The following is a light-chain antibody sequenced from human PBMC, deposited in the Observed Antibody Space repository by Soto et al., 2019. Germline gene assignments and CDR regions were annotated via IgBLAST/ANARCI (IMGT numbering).Light chain of an antibody. CDR2: GAS. CDR1: QDVNIY. V-gene: IGKV1-27*01. J-gene: IGKJ4*02. Sequence: DIQLTQSPSSLSASVGDRITITCRASQDVNIYLGWYQQKPGKVPELLIYGASILHSWVPSRFSGRGSGTEITLTIAGLQREDFATYYWKNYDSVPRTFGRGIKLEI. CDR3: KNYDSVPRT.